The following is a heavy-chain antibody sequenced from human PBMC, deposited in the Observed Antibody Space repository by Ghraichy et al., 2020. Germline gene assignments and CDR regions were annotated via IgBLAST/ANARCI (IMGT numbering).Heavy chain of an antibody. D-gene: IGHD6-25*01. Sequence: GGSLRLSCIGSGFTFTDHYMDWVRQAPGKGLEWVSRTKNKAKSYGTDYAASVKGRFIASRDDSKNSLSLQLNSLTIEDTAVYYCARDTAASLDIWGQGTFVTVP. J-gene: IGHJ3*02. CDR1: GFTFTDHY. V-gene: IGHV3-72*01. CDR3: ARDTAASLDI. CDR2: TKNKAKSYGT.